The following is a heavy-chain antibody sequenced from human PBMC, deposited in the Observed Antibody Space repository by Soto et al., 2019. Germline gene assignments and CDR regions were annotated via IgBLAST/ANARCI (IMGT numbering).Heavy chain of an antibody. Sequence: SVKVSCKASGGTFSSYAISWVRPAPGQGLEWMGGLIPIFGTANSAQKFQGRVTITEDEYTSTAYMELSSLRSEDTAGYYCASKSISARLPGYYYYGMDVWGQGTTVTVSS. D-gene: IGHD6-6*01. CDR3: ASKSISARLPGYYYYGMDV. V-gene: IGHV1-69*13. CDR1: GGTFSSYA. J-gene: IGHJ6*02. CDR2: LIPIFGTA.